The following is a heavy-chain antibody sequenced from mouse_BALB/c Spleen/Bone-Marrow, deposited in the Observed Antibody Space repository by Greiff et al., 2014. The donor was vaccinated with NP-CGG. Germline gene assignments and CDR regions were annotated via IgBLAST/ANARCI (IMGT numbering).Heavy chain of an antibody. V-gene: IGHV2-9*02. Sequence: QVHVKQSGPGLVAPSQSLSITCTVSGFSLTGYGVHWVRQPPGKGLEWLGVIWAGGSTDYNSALMSRLSINKDNSKSQVFLKMNSLQTDDTAMYYCARERDLTLDYWGQGTTLTVSS. CDR1: GFSLTGYG. J-gene: IGHJ2*01. D-gene: IGHD4-1*01. CDR3: ARERDLTLDY. CDR2: IWAGGST.